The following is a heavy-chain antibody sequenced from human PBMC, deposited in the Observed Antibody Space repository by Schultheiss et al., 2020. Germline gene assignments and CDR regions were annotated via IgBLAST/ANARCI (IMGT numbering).Heavy chain of an antibody. CDR2: ISGSGGST. CDR1: GFTFSSYA. CDR3: ARDGTYYYDSIMFDP. V-gene: IGHV3-23*01. D-gene: IGHD3-22*01. Sequence: GGSLRLSCAASGFTFSSYAMSWVRQAPGKGLEWVSAISGSGGSTYYADSVKGRFTISRDNAKNSLYLQMNSLRAEDTAVYYCARDGTYYYDSIMFDPWGQGTLVTVSS. J-gene: IGHJ5*02.